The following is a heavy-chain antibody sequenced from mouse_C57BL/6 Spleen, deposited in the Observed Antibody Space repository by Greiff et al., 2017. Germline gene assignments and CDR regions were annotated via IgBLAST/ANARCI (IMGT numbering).Heavy chain of an antibody. CDR1: GYTFTDYY. J-gene: IGHJ2*01. CDR3: ARGRCVFDY. V-gene: IGHV1-26*01. CDR2: INPNNGGT. Sequence: VQLQQSGPELVKPGASVKISCKASGYTFTDYYMNWVKQSHGKSLEWIGDINPNNGGTSYNQKFKGKATLTVDKSSSTAYMELRSLTSEDSAVYYCARGRCVFDYWGQVTTLPVSS.